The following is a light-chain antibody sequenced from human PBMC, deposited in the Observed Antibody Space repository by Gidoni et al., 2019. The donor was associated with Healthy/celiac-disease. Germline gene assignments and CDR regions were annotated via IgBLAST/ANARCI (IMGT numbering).Light chain of an antibody. CDR1: SSNIGNNY. CDR2: DNN. CDR3: ETWDSSLSADLWV. J-gene: IGLJ3*02. Sequence: QSVLTQPPSLSSAPGQKVTISCSGSSSNIGNNYVSWYQQLPGTAPKLLIYDNNKRPSGIPDRYSGSKSGTSATLGITGLQTGDEADYYCETWDSSLSADLWVFGGGTKLTGL. V-gene: IGLV1-51*01.